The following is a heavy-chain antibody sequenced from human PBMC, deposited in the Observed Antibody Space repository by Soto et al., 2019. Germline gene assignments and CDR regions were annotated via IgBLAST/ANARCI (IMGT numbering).Heavy chain of an antibody. D-gene: IGHD4-17*01. CDR3: ARVGDYGGNPDAFDI. J-gene: IGHJ3*02. CDR1: GGTFSSYA. V-gene: IGHV1-69*13. Sequence: GASVKVSCKASGGTFSSYAISWVRQAPGQGLEWMGGIIPIFGTANYAQKFQGRVTITADESTSTAYMELSSLRSEDTAVYYCARVGDYGGNPDAFDIWGQGTMVTVSS. CDR2: IIPIFGTA.